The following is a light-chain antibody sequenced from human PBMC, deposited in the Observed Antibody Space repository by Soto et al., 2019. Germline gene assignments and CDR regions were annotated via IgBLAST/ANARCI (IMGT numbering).Light chain of an antibody. Sequence: QSVLTQTPSASGTPGQWVAISCSGSNSNIGSVSVNWYQRLPGAAPKLLIFGNNQRPSGVPDRFSGSKSGTSASLVISGLQSEDEASYFCAAWDDSLNGGLFGGGTKLTVL. J-gene: IGLJ2*01. CDR3: AAWDDSLNGGL. CDR1: NSNIGSVS. V-gene: IGLV1-44*01. CDR2: GNN.